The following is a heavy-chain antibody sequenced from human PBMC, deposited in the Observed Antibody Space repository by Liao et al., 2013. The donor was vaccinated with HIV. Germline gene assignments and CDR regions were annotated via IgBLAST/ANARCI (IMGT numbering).Heavy chain of an antibody. Sequence: QVQLQESGPGLVKPSQTLSLTCTVSGGSISSGSYYWSWIRQPAGKGLEWIGRIYISGSTNYTPFLKSRVSISVDTSKNQFSLKLSSATAADTAVYYCARQNVRYSTSWYEVNWFDPWGQGTLVTVSS. CDR1: GGSISSGSYY. V-gene: IGHV4-61*02. J-gene: IGHJ5*02. D-gene: IGHD6-13*01. CDR2: IYISGST. CDR3: ARQNVRYSTSWYEVNWFDP.